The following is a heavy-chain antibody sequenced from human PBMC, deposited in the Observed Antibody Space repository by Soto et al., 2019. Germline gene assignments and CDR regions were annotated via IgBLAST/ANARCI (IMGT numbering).Heavy chain of an antibody. D-gene: IGHD2-2*01. V-gene: IGHV4-31*03. Sequence: QVQLQESGPGLVKPSQTLSLTCTVSGGSISSGGYYWSWIRQHQGKGLEWIGYIYYSGSTYCNPSLKSRVTISVDTSKNQFSLKLSSVTAADTAVYYCAREEYCSSTSCYGFDYWGQGTLVTVSS. CDR3: AREEYCSSTSCYGFDY. J-gene: IGHJ4*02. CDR1: GGSISSGGYY. CDR2: IYYSGST.